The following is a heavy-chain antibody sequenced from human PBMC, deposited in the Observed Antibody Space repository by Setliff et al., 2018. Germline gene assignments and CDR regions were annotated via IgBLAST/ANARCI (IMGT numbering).Heavy chain of an antibody. J-gene: IGHJ4*02. Sequence: GASVKVSCKASGGTFSSYGISWVRQAPGQGLEWMGGTIPMFGTTNYARKFQGRVTIITDESTSTAYMELSSLRSEDTAVYFCARERGSYDSSTHYTYYFDYWGQGTLVTVSS. CDR3: ARERGSYDSSTHYTYYFDY. V-gene: IGHV1-69*05. CDR2: TIPMFGTT. CDR1: GGTFSSYG. D-gene: IGHD3-22*01.